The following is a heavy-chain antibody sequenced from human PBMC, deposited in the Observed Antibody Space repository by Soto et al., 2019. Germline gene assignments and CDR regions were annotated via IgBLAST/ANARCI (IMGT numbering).Heavy chain of an antibody. Sequence: PVKVSCKASGGTFSSYAISWVRQDPGQGLEWMGGIIPIFGTANYAQKFQGRVTITADKSTSTAYMELSSLRSEYTAVYYCARRQAADYYYCYCMDVWGQGTTVTVAS. V-gene: IGHV1-69*06. CDR2: IIPIFGTA. D-gene: IGHD6-13*01. CDR3: ARRQAADYYYCYCMDV. J-gene: IGHJ6*02. CDR1: GGTFSSYA.